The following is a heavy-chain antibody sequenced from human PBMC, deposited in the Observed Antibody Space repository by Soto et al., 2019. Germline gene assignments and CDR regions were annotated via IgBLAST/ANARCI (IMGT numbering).Heavy chain of an antibody. CDR1: GGSISSYY. Sequence: PSETLSLTCTVSGGSISSYYWSWIRQPPGKGLEWIGYIYYSGSTNYNPSLKSRVTISVDTSKNQFSLKLSSVTAADTAVYYCARSYCGGDCYSAAYNWFDPWGQGTLVTVSS. CDR3: ARSYCGGDCYSAAYNWFDP. J-gene: IGHJ5*02. D-gene: IGHD2-21*02. CDR2: IYYSGST. V-gene: IGHV4-59*01.